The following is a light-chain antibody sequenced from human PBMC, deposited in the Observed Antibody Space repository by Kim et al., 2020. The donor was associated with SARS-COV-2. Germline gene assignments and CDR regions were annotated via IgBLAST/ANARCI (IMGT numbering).Light chain of an antibody. CDR2: AAS. Sequence: DIQLTQSPSFLSASVGDRVTLTCRASQGISSSLAWYQQKPGKAPKLLIYAASTLQSGVPSRFSGSGSGTEFTLTISSLQPEDFATYYCQKLISNPYTFGQGTKLEI. V-gene: IGKV1-9*01. J-gene: IGKJ2*01. CDR3: QKLISNPYT. CDR1: QGISSS.